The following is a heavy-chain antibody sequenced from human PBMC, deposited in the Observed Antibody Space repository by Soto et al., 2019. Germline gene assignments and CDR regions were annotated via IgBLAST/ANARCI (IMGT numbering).Heavy chain of an antibody. CDR2: ISSGSGCRT. D-gene: IGHD6-13*01. CDR3: AKSSKGGSSWYGPLDY. V-gene: IGHV3-23*01. J-gene: IGHJ4*02. Sequence: EVQLLESGGGLVQPGGSLRLSFAASGFTFTSYAMTWVRHAPGKGLEWDSSISSGSGCRTYYADSVKGRFTISRDNSRNTLYLQMNSLRAEDTAVYYCAKSSKGGSSWYGPLDYWGQGTLVTVSS. CDR1: GFTFTSYA.